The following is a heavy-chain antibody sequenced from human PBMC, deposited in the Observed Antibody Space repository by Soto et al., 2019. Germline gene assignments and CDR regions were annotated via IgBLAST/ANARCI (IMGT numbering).Heavy chain of an antibody. CDR1: GFSFGSYA. Sequence: GGSLRLSCAASGFSFGSYALSWVRQAPGKGLEWVSTISGSDGKTFYADSVKGRFSISRDTSQNTLYLQMNSLRADDTAIYYCARWSYLDYWGQGTRVTVS. CDR2: ISGSDGKT. CDR3: ARWSYLDY. J-gene: IGHJ4*02. D-gene: IGHD3-3*01. V-gene: IGHV3-23*01.